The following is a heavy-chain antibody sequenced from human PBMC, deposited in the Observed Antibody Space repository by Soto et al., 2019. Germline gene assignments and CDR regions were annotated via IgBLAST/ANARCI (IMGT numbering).Heavy chain of an antibody. CDR1: GFTFSSYA. D-gene: IGHD6-25*01. CDR2: ISGSGDST. CDR3: ARDGYSSGFDY. Sequence: GGSLRLSCAASGFTFSSYAMSWVRLAPGKGLEWVSAISGSGDSTYYADSVKGRFTISRDNSKNTLYLQINSLRAEDTAVYYCARDGYSSGFDYSGQGTLVTVSS. J-gene: IGHJ4*02. V-gene: IGHV3-23*01.